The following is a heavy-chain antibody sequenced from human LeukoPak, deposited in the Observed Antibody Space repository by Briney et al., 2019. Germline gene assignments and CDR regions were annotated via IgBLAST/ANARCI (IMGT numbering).Heavy chain of an antibody. V-gene: IGHV3-9*01. CDR2: ISWNSGSI. CDR3: AKDTIVGVN. CDR1: GFTFDDYA. D-gene: IGHD2-15*01. Sequence: GGSPRLSCAASGFTFDDYAMHWVRQAPGKGLEWVSGISWNSGSIGYADSVKGRFTISRDNAKNSLYLQMNSLRAEDTALYYCAKDTIVGVNWGQGTLVTVSS. J-gene: IGHJ4*02.